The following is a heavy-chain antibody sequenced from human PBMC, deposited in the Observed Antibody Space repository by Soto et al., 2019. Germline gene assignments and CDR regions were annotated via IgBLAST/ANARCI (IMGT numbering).Heavy chain of an antibody. CDR3: AKNGRWLGEVDY. J-gene: IGHJ4*02. V-gene: IGHV3-30*18. CDR1: GFTFSSYG. Sequence: QVQLVESGGGVVQPGRSLRLSCAASGFTFSSYGMHWVRQAPGKGLEWVAVISYDGSNKYYADSVKGRFTISRDNSKNTLYLQRNSLRAEDTAVYYCAKNGRWLGEVDYWGQGTLVTVSS. CDR2: ISYDGSNK. D-gene: IGHD5-12*01.